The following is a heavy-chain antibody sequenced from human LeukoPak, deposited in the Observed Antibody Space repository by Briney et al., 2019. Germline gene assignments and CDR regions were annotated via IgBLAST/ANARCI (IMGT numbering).Heavy chain of an antibody. J-gene: IGHJ4*02. CDR3: TSRGTLYGY. D-gene: IGHD2/OR15-2a*01. Sequence: GGSLRLSCAASGFTFSSYSMNWVRQAPGKGLEWISYISSTSGNIDYADSVKGRFTISRDNAKTSLYLQMNSLRAEDTAVYYCTSRGTLYGYWGQGTLVTVSS. CDR2: ISSTSGNI. V-gene: IGHV3-48*01. CDR1: GFTFSSYS.